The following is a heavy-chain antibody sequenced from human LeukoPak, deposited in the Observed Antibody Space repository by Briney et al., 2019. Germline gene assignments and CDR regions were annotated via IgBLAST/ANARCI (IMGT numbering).Heavy chain of an antibody. Sequence: SETLSLTCTVSGGSISSSSYYSGWIRQPPGKGLEWIGSIYYSGSTYYNPSLKSRVTISVDPSKNQFSLKLSSVTAADTAVYYCARHVTMVRGVTSPSWFDPWGQGTLVTVSS. V-gene: IGHV4-39*01. J-gene: IGHJ5*02. CDR2: IYYSGST. D-gene: IGHD3-10*01. CDR1: GGSISSSSYY. CDR3: ARHVTMVRGVTSPSWFDP.